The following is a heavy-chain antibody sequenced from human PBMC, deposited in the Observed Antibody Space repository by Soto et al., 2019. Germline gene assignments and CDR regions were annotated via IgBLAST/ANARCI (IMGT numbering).Heavy chain of an antibody. CDR2: IIPIFGTA. J-gene: IGHJ6*02. V-gene: IGHV1-69*01. D-gene: IGHD2-15*01. CDR1: GGTFSSYA. CDR3: ARQSGYCSGGSCLYYYYYGMDV. Sequence: QVQLVQSGAEVKKPGSSVKVSCKASGGTFSSYAISWVRQAPGQGLEWMGGIIPIFGTANDAQKFQGRVTITADESTSTAYMELSSLRSEDTALYYCARQSGYCSGGSCLYYYYYGMDVWGQGTTVTVSS.